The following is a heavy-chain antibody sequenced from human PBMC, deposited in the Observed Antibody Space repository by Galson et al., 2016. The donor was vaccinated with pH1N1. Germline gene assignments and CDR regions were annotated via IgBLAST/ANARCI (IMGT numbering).Heavy chain of an antibody. CDR2: IHHSESA. CDR3: ARGRGAYGALDV. CDR1: GGSFSGYY. J-gene: IGHJ6*02. V-gene: IGHV4-34*01. D-gene: IGHD4/OR15-4a*01. Sequence: SETLSLTCALYGGSFSGYYWTWIRQPPGKGLEWIGQIHHSESATYNPSLKSRVTISLDTSKAQSSLNLNFVTAADTAVYYCARGRGAYGALDVWGQGTTVTVSS.